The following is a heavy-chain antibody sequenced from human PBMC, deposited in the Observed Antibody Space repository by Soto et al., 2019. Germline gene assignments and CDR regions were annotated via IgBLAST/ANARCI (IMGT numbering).Heavy chain of an antibody. CDR1: GYAFSNYW. Sequence: LKISCEGSGYAFSNYWVNWVRQVSGKGLEWMGRIDPTDSFTNYSPSFQGHVTFSVDKSTSTAYVQWSSLKASDTAMYYCGRQGGDGYNIDYWGQGTLVTV. CDR3: GRQGGDGYNIDY. CDR2: IDPTDSFT. D-gene: IGHD2-21*01. J-gene: IGHJ4*02. V-gene: IGHV5-10-1*01.